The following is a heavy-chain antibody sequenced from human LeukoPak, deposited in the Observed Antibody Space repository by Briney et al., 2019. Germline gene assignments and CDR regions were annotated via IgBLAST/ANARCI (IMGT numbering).Heavy chain of an antibody. V-gene: IGHV4-59*01. CDR1: GGSISSYY. D-gene: IGHD3-22*01. CDR3: ARHYDSSGYRKYYFDY. J-gene: IGHJ4*02. Sequence: SETLSLTCTVSGGSISSYYWSWIRQPPGKGLEWIGYSYYSGSTNYNPSLKSRVTISVDTSKNQFSLKLSSVTAADTAVYYCARHYDSSGYRKYYFDYWGQGTLVTVSS. CDR2: SYYSGST.